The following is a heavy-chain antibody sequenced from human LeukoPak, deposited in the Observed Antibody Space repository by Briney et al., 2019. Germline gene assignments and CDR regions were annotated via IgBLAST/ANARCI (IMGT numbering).Heavy chain of an antibody. D-gene: IGHD1-26*01. CDR1: GGSISSGDHY. CDR3: ARTRSYSSRYFDY. J-gene: IGHJ4*02. Sequence: PSETLSLTCTVSGGSISSGDHYWSWIRQPPGKGLEWIGYIYYSGSTYYNPSLKSRVTISVDTSKNQFSLKLSSVTAADTAVYYCARTRSYSSRYFDYWGQGTLVTVSS. CDR2: IYYSGST. V-gene: IGHV4-30-4*08.